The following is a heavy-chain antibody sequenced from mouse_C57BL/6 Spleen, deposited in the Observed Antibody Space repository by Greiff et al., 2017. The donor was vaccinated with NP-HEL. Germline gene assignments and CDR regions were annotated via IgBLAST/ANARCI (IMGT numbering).Heavy chain of an antibody. Sequence: EVKLQQSVAELVRPGASVKLSCTASGFNIKNTYMHWVKQRPEQGLEWIGRIDPANGNTKYAPKFQGKATITADTSSNTAYLQLSSLTSEDTAIYSCARPDYYGSDYFDYWGQGTTLTVSS. J-gene: IGHJ2*01. V-gene: IGHV14-3*01. D-gene: IGHD1-1*01. CDR2: IDPANGNT. CDR1: GFNIKNTY. CDR3: ARPDYYGSDYFDY.